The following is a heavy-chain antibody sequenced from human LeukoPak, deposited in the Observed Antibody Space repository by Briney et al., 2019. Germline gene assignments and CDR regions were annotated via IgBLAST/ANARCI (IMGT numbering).Heavy chain of an antibody. CDR1: GGTFSSYA. V-gene: IGHV1-69*05. D-gene: IGHD6-13*01. J-gene: IGHJ3*02. Sequence: ASVKVSCKASGGTFSSYAISWVRQAPGQGLEWMGGIIPIFGTANYAQKFQGRVTITTDESTSTAYMELSSLRSEDTAVYYCARVITAAGAHDAFDIWGQGTMVTVSS. CDR2: IIPIFGTA. CDR3: ARVITAAGAHDAFDI.